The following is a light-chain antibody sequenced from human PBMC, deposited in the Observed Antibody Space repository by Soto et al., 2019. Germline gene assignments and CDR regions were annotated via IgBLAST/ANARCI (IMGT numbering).Light chain of an antibody. CDR2: KAS. CDR1: QGLRDE. CDR3: QQFNNYSLT. V-gene: IGKV1-5*03. J-gene: IGKJ4*01. Sequence: DIQMTQSPSTLSATAGDRATITCRASQGLRDELGWYQQKAGKAPKLLIYKASSLESGVPSRGSGSGSGTEFTLTISSLKATCFAVWYCQQFNNYSLTFCGGRKVEI.